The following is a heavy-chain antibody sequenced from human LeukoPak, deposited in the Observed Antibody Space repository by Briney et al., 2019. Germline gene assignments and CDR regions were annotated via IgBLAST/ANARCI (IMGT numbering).Heavy chain of an antibody. CDR2: IYYSGST. V-gene: IGHV4-59*08. J-gene: IGHJ4*02. CDR3: ARHAPPLWFGEPYFDY. D-gene: IGHD3-10*01. Sequence: SETLSLTCTVSGGSISSYYWSWIRQPPGKGLEWIGYIYYSGSTNYNPSLKSRVTISVDTSKNQFSLKLSSVTAADTAVYYCARHAPPLWFGEPYFDYWGQGTLVTVSS. CDR1: GGSISSYY.